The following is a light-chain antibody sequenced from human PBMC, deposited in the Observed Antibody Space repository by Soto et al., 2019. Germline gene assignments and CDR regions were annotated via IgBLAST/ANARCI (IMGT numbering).Light chain of an antibody. CDR2: AAS. J-gene: IGKJ2*01. CDR3: QQYNDWPRT. CDR1: QSVSSN. Sequence: ETVMTQSPATLSVSPGERATLSCRASQSVSSNLAWYQQTPGQAPRLLIFAASTRATGIPARFSGGGSGTEFTLTISSLQSEDFAVYYCQQYNDWPRTFGQGTNLQIK. V-gene: IGKV3-15*01.